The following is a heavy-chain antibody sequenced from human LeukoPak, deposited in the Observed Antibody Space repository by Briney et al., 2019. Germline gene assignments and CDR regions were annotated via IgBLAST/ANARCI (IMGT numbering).Heavy chain of an antibody. CDR3: ARAPGNWYNLFDY. D-gene: IGHD1-14*01. J-gene: IGHJ4*02. Sequence: PGGSLRLSCAASGFTFSSYAMHWVRQAPGKGLEYVSAISSNGGNTYYANSVKGRFTISRDNSKNTLYLQMGSLRAEDMAVYYCARAPGNWYNLFDYWGQGTLVTVSS. CDR1: GFTFSSYA. V-gene: IGHV3-64*01. CDR2: ISSNGGNT.